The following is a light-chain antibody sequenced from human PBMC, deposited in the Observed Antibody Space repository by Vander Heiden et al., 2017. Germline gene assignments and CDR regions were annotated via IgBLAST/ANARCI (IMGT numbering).Light chain of an antibody. V-gene: IGKV1-33*01. Sequence: DIQMTQSPSSLSASVGDRVTITCQASQDISNYLNWYQQKPGKAPKLLIYDASNLETGVPSRFSGSGSGTDFTFTISSLQPEDIATYYWQQDYNLPSFGGGTKVEIK. J-gene: IGKJ4*01. CDR3: QQDYNLPS. CDR2: DAS. CDR1: QDISNY.